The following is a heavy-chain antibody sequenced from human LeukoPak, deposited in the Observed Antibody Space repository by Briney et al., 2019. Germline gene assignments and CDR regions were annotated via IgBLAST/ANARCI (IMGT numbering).Heavy chain of an antibody. D-gene: IGHD4-23*01. Sequence: GGSLRLSCIASGFTFSDYWMHWVRQAPGKGPVWVSRIISDGSSVSYVDSVKGRFTISRDNAKNTLYLQMNSLRVEDTAVYYCARGRPHGNDYWGQGTLVTVSS. V-gene: IGHV3-74*01. CDR2: IISDGSSV. J-gene: IGHJ4*02. CDR1: GFTFSDYW. CDR3: ARGRPHGNDY.